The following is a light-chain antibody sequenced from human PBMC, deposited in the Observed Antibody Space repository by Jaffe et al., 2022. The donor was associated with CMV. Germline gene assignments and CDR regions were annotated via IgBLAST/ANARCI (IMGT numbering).Light chain of an antibody. CDR2: QST. V-gene: IGLV3-1*01. CDR3: QAWDNSSVF. J-gene: IGLJ2*01. CDR1: KLGDKF. Sequence: SYELTQPPSVSISPGQTASITCSGDKLGDKFVSWYQQKPGQSPSLIIYQSTRRPSGIPERFSGSNSGNTATLTISGTQTMDEADYFCQAWDNSSVFFGGGTKLTVL.